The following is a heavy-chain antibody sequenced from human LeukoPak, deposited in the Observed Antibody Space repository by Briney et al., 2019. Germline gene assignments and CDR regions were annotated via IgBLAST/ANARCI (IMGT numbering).Heavy chain of an antibody. CDR1: GFTFSSYW. CDR2: INSDGSST. D-gene: IGHD3-9*01. V-gene: IGHV3-74*01. CDR3: ASYDILTGFDY. Sequence: PGGSLRLSCAASGFTFSSYWMHWVRQAPGKGLVWVSRINSDGSSTSYADSVKGRFTISRDNAKNTLYLQMNSLRAEDTAVYYCASYDILTGFDYWGQGTLVTVSS. J-gene: IGHJ4*02.